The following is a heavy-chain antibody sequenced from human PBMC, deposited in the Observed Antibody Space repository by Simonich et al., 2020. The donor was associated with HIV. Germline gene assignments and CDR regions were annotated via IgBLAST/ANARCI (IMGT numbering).Heavy chain of an antibody. CDR3: ARKSRLGPDELTDWYFDL. Sequence: EVQLVESGGGLVQSGGSLRLSCGASRFTFSSQWMPGVRQGPGKGLRWAHMINNYGNTAYADSVKGRFTISRDNAKNTLYLQMNSLRADDTAVYYWARKSRLGPDELTDWYFDLWGRGTLVTVSS. D-gene: IGHD3-9*01. V-gene: IGHV3-74*01. CDR2: INNYGNT. CDR1: RFTFSSQW. J-gene: IGHJ2*01.